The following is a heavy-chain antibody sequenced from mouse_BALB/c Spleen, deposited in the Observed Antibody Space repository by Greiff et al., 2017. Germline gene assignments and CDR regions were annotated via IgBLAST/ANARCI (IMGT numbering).Heavy chain of an antibody. V-gene: IGHV14-1*02. J-gene: IGHJ3*01. CDR3: AAYDAGAWFAY. D-gene: IGHD2-12*01. Sequence: VQLQQSGAELVRPGALVKLSCKASGFNIKDYYMHWVKQRPEQGLEWIGWIDPENGNTIYDPKFQGKASITADTSSNTAYLQLSSLTSEDTAVYYCAAYDAGAWFAYWGQGTLVTVSA. CDR2: IDPENGNT. CDR1: GFNIKDYY.